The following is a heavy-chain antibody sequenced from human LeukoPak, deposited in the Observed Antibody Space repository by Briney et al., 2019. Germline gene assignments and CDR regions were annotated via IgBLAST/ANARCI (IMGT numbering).Heavy chain of an antibody. J-gene: IGHJ4*02. CDR1: GFSFSAYS. CDR2: ISSSAI. Sequence: GGSLRLSCAASGFSFSAYSMNWVRQAPGKGLEWVSYISSSAIYYADSVKGRFTLSRDSAKNSLYLQMNSLRAEDTAVYYCARVTVGATDYWGQGTLVTVSS. V-gene: IGHV3-48*01. CDR3: ARVTVGATDY. D-gene: IGHD1-26*01.